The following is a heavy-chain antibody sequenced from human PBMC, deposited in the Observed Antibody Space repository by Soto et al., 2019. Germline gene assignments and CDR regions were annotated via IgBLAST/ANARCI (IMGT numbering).Heavy chain of an antibody. CDR2: ISYDGSNK. D-gene: IGHD3-22*01. J-gene: IGHJ4*02. Sequence: XGSLRLSGATSGFTFSSYGMHWVRQAPGKGLEWVAVISYDGSNKYYADSVKGRFTISRDNSKNTLHLQMNSLRAEDTAVYYCAKNLDSSGYYGPDYWGQGTLVTVSS. CDR3: AKNLDSSGYYGPDY. V-gene: IGHV3-30*18. CDR1: GFTFSSYG.